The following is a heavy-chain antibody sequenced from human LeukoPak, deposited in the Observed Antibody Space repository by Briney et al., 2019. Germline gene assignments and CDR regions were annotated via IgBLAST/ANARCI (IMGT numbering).Heavy chain of an antibody. CDR2: ISGSGSTI. J-gene: IGHJ4*02. D-gene: IGHD5-12*01. Sequence: GGSLRLSCAASGFTFSSFEMNWVRQAPGKGLEWVSYISGSGSTIYYADSVKGRFTISRDNAKSSLYLQMNSLRAGDTAVYYCAREMGGYPFDCWGQGTLVTVSS. CDR3: AREMGGYPFDC. CDR1: GFTFSSFE. V-gene: IGHV3-48*03.